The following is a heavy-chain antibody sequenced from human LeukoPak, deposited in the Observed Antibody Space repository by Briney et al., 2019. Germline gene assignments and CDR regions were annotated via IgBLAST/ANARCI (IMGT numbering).Heavy chain of an antibody. J-gene: IGHJ4*02. D-gene: IGHD2-15*01. CDR1: GYTFTGYY. CDR2: INPNSGGT. Sequence: ASVKVSCKASGYTFTGYYMHWVRQAPGQGLEWMGWINPNSGGTNYAQKFQGRVTMTGDTSISTAYMELSRLRSDDTAVYFCARAPGRYCSGGSCAVGYWGQGTLVTVSS. CDR3: ARAPGRYCSGGSCAVGY. V-gene: IGHV1-2*02.